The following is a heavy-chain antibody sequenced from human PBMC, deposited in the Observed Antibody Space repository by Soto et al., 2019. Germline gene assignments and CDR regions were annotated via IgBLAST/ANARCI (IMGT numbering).Heavy chain of an antibody. CDR3: AKDGECSGSTCLHGLCDI. D-gene: IGHD2-2*01. CDR2: ISGSGGDT. Sequence: GGSLRLSCAASGFRFNYYAMSWVRQAPGKGLEWVSGISGSGGDTYYADSVKGRFTISRDNSKNTLYLQMNSLRVEDTAIYYCAKDGECSGSTCLHGLCDIWGQGTMVTVSS. V-gene: IGHV3-23*01. CDR1: GFRFNYYA. J-gene: IGHJ3*02.